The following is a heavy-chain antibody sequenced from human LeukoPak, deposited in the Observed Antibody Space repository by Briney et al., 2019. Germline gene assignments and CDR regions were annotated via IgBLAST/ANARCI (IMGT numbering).Heavy chain of an antibody. Sequence: SETLSLTCTVSGGSISSSSYYWGWIRRPPGKGLEWIGSIYYSGSTYYNPSLKSRVTISVDTSKNQFSLKLSSVTAADTAVYYCARTTRITMIGNDYWGQGTLVTVSS. J-gene: IGHJ4*02. CDR2: IYYSGST. V-gene: IGHV4-39*01. CDR3: ARTTRITMIGNDY. D-gene: IGHD3-22*01. CDR1: GGSISSSSYY.